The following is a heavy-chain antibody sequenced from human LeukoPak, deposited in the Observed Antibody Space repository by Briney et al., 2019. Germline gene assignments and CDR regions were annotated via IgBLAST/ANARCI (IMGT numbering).Heavy chain of an antibody. CDR1: GYTFTSYY. V-gene: IGHV1-46*01. CDR3: ARAPLNLGYCSGGSCYRPLWYFDL. Sequence: ASVTVSCKASGYTFTSYYMHWVRQAPGQGLEWMGIINPSGGSTSYAQKFQGRVTMTRDTSTSTVYMELSSLRSEDTAVYYCARAPLNLGYCSGGSCYRPLWYFDLWGRGTLVTVSS. J-gene: IGHJ2*01. CDR2: INPSGGST. D-gene: IGHD2-15*01.